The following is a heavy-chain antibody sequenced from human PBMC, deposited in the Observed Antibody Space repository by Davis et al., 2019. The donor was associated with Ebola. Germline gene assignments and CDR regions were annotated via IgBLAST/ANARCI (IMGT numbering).Heavy chain of an antibody. CDR3: ARDGGSSGWYYFDH. V-gene: IGHV4-31*03. D-gene: IGHD6-19*01. J-gene: IGHJ4*02. CDR1: GGSISSGGYY. CDR2: IYYSGST. Sequence: SETLSLTCTVSGGSISSGGYYWSWIRQHPGKGLEWIGYIYYSGSTYYNPSLKSRVTISVDTSKNQFSLKLSSVTAADTAVYYCARDGGSSGWYYFDHWGQGTLVTVSS.